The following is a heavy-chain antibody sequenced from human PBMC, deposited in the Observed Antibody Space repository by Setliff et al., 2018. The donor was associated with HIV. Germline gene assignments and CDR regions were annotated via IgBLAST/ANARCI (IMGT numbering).Heavy chain of an antibody. CDR2: IHTSGST. D-gene: IGHD7-27*01. Sequence: SETLSLTCAVSGDSMSGYYWSWIRQSPGKKLEWIGYIHTSGSTNYNPSPKSRVTISLDTSNDRFSLRLSSVTAADTAVYYCARAPTGELDFWGQGTLVTVSS. CDR1: GDSMSGYY. V-gene: IGHV4-4*08. J-gene: IGHJ4*02. CDR3: ARAPTGELDF.